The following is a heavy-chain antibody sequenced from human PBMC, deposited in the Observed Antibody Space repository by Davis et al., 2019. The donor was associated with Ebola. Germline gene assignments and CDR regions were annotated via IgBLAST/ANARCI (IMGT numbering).Heavy chain of an antibody. J-gene: IGHJ4*02. CDR2: IRADSGST. Sequence: PGGSLRLSCAASGFTFGTYAMTWVRQAPGKGLEWVAGIRADSGSTPLADSVKGRFTISRDNSKNTLYLQMNSLRAEDTAVYYCAKDRGDIVVVPAALWWGQGTLVTVSS. V-gene: IGHV3-23*01. CDR3: AKDRGDIVVVPAALW. CDR1: GFTFGTYA. D-gene: IGHD2-2*01.